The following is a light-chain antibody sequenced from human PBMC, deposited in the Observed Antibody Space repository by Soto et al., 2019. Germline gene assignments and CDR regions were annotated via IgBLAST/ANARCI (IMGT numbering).Light chain of an antibody. CDR1: QGIYNW. CDR2: DAS. J-gene: IGKJ1*01. Sequence: DIQMTQSPSTLSASVGDRVTITCRASQGIYNWLAWYQQKPGKPPKLLIYDASGLDSGVPSRFSGSGYGTEFTLTISGLQPEDFATYYCQHYNSYSEAFGQGTKVELK. CDR3: QHYNSYSEA. V-gene: IGKV1-5*01.